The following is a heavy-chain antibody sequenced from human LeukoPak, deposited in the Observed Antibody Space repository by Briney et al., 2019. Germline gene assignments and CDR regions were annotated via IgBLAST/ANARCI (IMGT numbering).Heavy chain of an antibody. Sequence: GGSLRLSCLASGFAFSNYAMSWVRQAPGRGLEWVSVVGGSGGGTFYADSVKGRFTISRDNAKNSLYLQMNSLRAEDTAVYYCARDLGTWMADAFDIWGQGTMVTVSS. CDR2: VGGSGGGT. D-gene: IGHD5-12*01. CDR1: GFAFSNYA. V-gene: IGHV3-23*01. CDR3: ARDLGTWMADAFDI. J-gene: IGHJ3*02.